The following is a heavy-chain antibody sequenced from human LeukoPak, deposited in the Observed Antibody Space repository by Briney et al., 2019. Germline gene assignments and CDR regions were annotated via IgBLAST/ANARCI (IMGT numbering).Heavy chain of an antibody. CDR2: ISSSSSYI. J-gene: IGHJ4*02. CDR3: ARDLGTTVTTYLDY. D-gene: IGHD4-17*01. V-gene: IGHV3-21*01. Sequence: GESLRLSCAASGFTFSSYSMNWVRQAPGKGLEWVSSISSSSSYIYYADSVKGRFTISRDNAKNSLYLQMNSLRAEDTAVYYCARDLGTTVTTYLDYWGQGTLVTVSS. CDR1: GFTFSSYS.